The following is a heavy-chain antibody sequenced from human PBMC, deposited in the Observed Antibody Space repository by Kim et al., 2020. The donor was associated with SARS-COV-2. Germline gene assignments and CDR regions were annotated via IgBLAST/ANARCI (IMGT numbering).Heavy chain of an antibody. V-gene: IGHV4-59*08. J-gene: IGHJ5*02. CDR1: GGSISSYY. Sequence: SETLSLTCTVSGGSISSYYWSWIRQPPGKGLEWIGYIYYSGSTNYNPSLKSRVTISVDTSKNQFSLKLSSVTAADTAVYYCARQGVGATPTGWFDPWGQGTLVTVSS. CDR2: IYYSGST. CDR3: ARQGVGATPTGWFDP. D-gene: IGHD1-26*01.